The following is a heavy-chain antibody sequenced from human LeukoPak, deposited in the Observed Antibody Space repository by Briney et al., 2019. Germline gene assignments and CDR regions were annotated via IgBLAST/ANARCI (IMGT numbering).Heavy chain of an antibody. CDR3: ARDRAERNWTYHTLFDS. Sequence: GGSLRLSCEVSGFTFGDYWMHWVRQPPGKGLVWVSRINGDERSRAYADSVKGRFTISRDNSKNTLYLQMNSLRVEDTGTYYCARDRAERNWTYHTLFDSWGQGTPVIV. D-gene: IGHD1-7*01. V-gene: IGHV3-74*01. CDR1: GFTFGDYW. CDR2: INGDERSR. J-gene: IGHJ4*02.